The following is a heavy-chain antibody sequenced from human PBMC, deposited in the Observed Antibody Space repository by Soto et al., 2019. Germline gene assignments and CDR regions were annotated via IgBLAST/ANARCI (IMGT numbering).Heavy chain of an antibody. J-gene: IGHJ6*02. D-gene: IGHD1-26*01. V-gene: IGHV3-23*01. CDR2: ISGSGGST. Sequence: GGSLRLSCAASGFTFSSYAMSWVRQAPGKGLEWVSAISGSGGSTYYADSVKGRFTISRDNSKNTLYLQMNSLRAEDTAVYYCAKDFVLGAMFYYGMDVWGQGTTVTVSS. CDR3: AKDFVLGAMFYYGMDV. CDR1: GFTFSSYA.